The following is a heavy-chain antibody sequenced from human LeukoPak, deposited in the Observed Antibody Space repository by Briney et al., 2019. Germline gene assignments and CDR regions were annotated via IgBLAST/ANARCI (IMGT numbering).Heavy chain of an antibody. Sequence: GGSLRLSCAASGFALSAYWMNWVRQAPGKGLEWVAVTVGGGDGTYYADSVKGRFTISRDNSNNTLYLQMNSLRAEDTAVYYCAKLTTSWGQGTLVTVSS. CDR2: TVGGGDGT. D-gene: IGHD4-11*01. V-gene: IGHV3-23*01. CDR1: GFALSAYW. CDR3: AKLTTS. J-gene: IGHJ4*02.